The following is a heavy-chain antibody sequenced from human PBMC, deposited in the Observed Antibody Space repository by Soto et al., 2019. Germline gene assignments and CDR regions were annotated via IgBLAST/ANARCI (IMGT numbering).Heavy chain of an antibody. Sequence: QVQLVQSGAEVKKPGSSVKVSCKASGGTFSSYTISWVRQAPGQGLEWMGRIIPILGIANYAQKFQGRVTITADKSTSTAYMGLSSLRSEDTAVYYCARGVRGYSCSWYDSEVAFDIWGQGTMVVVSS. CDR2: IIPILGIA. D-gene: IGHD6-13*01. V-gene: IGHV1-69*02. J-gene: IGHJ3*02. CDR3: ARGVRGYSCSWYDSEVAFDI. CDR1: GGTFSSYT.